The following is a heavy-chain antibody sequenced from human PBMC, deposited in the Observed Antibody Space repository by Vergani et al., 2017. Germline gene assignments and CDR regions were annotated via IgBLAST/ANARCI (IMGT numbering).Heavy chain of an antibody. V-gene: IGHV1-69*09. CDR1: GGTFSSYT. D-gene: IGHD6-19*01. Sequence: QVQLVQSGAEVKKPGSSVKVSCKASGGTFSSYTISWVRQAPGQGLEWMGRIIPILGIANYAQKFQGRVTITADKSTSTAYMELRSLRSDDTAVYYCARDRAVGKQGWYTSGYWGQGTLVTVSS. CDR2: IIPILGIA. J-gene: IGHJ4*02. CDR3: ARDRAVGKQGWYTSGY.